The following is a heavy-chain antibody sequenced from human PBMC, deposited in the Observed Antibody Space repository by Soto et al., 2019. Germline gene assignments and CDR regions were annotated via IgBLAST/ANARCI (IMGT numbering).Heavy chain of an antibody. Sequence: EVQLVESGGAVVQPGGSLRLSCATSGFKFDDYSMHWVRQAPGKGLEWVSLISWDGSRTNYADSVRGRFTISRDSRKNSLYLQMNSLRTEDTALYYCAAADYGDYPNWFALWGQGNLVTVSS. J-gene: IGHJ5*02. CDR1: GFKFDDYS. CDR3: AAADYGDYPNWFAL. CDR2: ISWDGSRT. D-gene: IGHD4-17*01. V-gene: IGHV3-43*01.